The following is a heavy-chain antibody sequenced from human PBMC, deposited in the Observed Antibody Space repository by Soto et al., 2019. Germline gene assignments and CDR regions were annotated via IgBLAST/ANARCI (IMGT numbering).Heavy chain of an antibody. V-gene: IGHV4-39*01. D-gene: IGHD3-22*01. CDR2: IYYSGST. CDR1: GGSISSSSYY. Sequence: SETLSLTCTVSGGSISSSSYYWGWIRQPPGKGLEWIGSIYYSGSTYYNPSLKSRVTISVDTSKNQFSLKLTSVTAADTAIYYCARGVNYDGGGIDAFDIWAQGTMVTVSS. CDR3: ARGVNYDGGGIDAFDI. J-gene: IGHJ3*02.